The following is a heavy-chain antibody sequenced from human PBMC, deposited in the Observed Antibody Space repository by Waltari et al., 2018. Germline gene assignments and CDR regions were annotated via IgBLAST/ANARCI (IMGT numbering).Heavy chain of an antibody. V-gene: IGHV5-51*03. CDR2: IWPGDSDT. Sequence: EVQLVQSGAEVKKQGESLKISCKGSGYSFTNYWIAWVRQMPGKGLEWMGIIWPGDSDTRYSPSFQGQVTISADKSITTAYLKWSSLKASDIAMYYCARTTSCGYHLDYWGQGTLVTVSS. D-gene: IGHD3-22*01. CDR3: ARTTSCGYHLDY. CDR1: GYSFTNYW. J-gene: IGHJ4*02.